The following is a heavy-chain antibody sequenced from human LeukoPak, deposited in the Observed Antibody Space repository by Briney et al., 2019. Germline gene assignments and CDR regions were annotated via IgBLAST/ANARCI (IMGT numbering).Heavy chain of an antibody. CDR2: INQDGSEK. Sequence: GGSLRLSCAASGFTFSSYWITWVRQAPGKGLEWVANINQDGSEKCYVDSVKGRFTISRDNAKNPLSLQMNSLRVEDAAVYYCARLPPLWFGGAEGISWGQGTLVTVSS. CDR1: GFTFSSYW. CDR3: ARLPPLWFGGAEGIS. D-gene: IGHD3-10*01. V-gene: IGHV3-7*01. J-gene: IGHJ5*02.